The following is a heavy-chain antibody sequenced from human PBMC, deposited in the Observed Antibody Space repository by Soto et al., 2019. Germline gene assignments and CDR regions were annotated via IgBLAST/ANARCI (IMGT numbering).Heavy chain of an antibody. Sequence: SETLSLTCAFSGDSVTENYLTWIRQSPEKGLEWIGYMHYTGFSFSNPSLKSRVAMSVDKSKNEFTLQLTSVTAADTAVYYCGRGLTRAYFDYWAQGTLVTVSP. CDR2: MHYTGFS. J-gene: IGHJ4*02. CDR1: GDSVTENY. V-gene: IGHV4-59*02. D-gene: IGHD1-1*01. CDR3: GRGLTRAYFDY.